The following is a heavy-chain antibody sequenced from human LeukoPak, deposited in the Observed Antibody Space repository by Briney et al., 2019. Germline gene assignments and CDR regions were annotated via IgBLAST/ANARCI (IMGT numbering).Heavy chain of an antibody. CDR1: GFTFSSYC. CDR2: ISYDGSNK. D-gene: IGHD2-15*01. J-gene: IGHJ3*02. V-gene: IGHV3-30*18. CDR3: AKLGGSSAFDI. Sequence: GRSLRLSCAASGFTFSSYCMHWVRQAPDKGLEWVAVISYDGSNKYYADSVKGRFTISRDNSKNTLYLQMNSLRAEDTAVYYCAKLGGSSAFDIWGQGTMVTVSS.